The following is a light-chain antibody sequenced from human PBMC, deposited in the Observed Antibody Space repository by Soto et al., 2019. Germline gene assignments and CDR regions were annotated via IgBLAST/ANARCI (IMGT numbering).Light chain of an antibody. J-gene: IGKJ5*01. CDR2: DAS. CDR3: QQRSNWPPTIT. V-gene: IGKV3-11*01. Sequence: EIVLTQSPATLSLSPGERATLSCRASQRVSSYLAWYQQKPGQAPRLLIYDASNRATGIPARFSGSGSGTDFTLTLSSLEPEAFAVYYCQQRSNWPPTITFGQGTRLEIK. CDR1: QRVSSY.